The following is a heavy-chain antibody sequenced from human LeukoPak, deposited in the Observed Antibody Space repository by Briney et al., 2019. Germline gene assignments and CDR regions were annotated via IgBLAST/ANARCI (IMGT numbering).Heavy chain of an antibody. CDR3: ARHSPVVDFDY. CDR2: IYYSGST. V-gene: IGHV4-59*08. D-gene: IGHD4-23*01. CDR1: GGSISSYY. Sequence: SETLSLTCTVSGGSISSYYWSWIRQPPGKGLEWIGYIYYSGSTNYNPSLKSRVTISVDTSKNQFSLKLSSVTAADTAVYYCARHSPVVDFDYWDQGTLVTVSS. J-gene: IGHJ4*02.